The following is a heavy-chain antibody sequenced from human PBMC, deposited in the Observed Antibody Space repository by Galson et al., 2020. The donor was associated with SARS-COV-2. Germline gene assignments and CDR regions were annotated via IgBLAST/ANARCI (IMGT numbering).Heavy chain of an antibody. CDR3: ARDLSSYGTEWRYYGMDV. CDR2: IYHSGST. Sequence: SETLSLTCAVSGGSISSGGYSWSWIRQPPGKGLEWIGYIYHSGSTYYNPSLMSRVTISVDRSKNQFSLKLSSVTAADTAVYYCARDLSSYGTEWRYYGMDVWGQGTTVTVSS. D-gene: IGHD5-18*01. V-gene: IGHV4-30-2*01. CDR1: GGSISSGGYS. J-gene: IGHJ6*02.